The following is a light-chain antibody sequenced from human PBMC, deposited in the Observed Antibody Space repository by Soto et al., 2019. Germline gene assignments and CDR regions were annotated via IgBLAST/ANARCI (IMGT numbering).Light chain of an antibody. CDR1: QSVSSTF. V-gene: IGKV3-20*01. J-gene: IGKJ5*01. Sequence: EIVLTQSPGTLSLSPVELATFSCMASQSVSSTFLAWYQQKPGQAPRLLIYGASSRATGIPDRFSGSGSGTDFTLTISRLEPEDFAVYYCQQYGSSPITFGQGTRLEIK. CDR2: GAS. CDR3: QQYGSSPIT.